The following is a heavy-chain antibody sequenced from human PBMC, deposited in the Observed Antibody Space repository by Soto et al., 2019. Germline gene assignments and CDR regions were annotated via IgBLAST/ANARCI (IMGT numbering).Heavy chain of an antibody. CDR1: GFTFSSYS. V-gene: IGHV3-7*03. CDR2: IKQDGSEK. Sequence: EVQLVESGGGLVKPGGSLRLSCAASGFTFSSYSMNWVRQAPGKGLEWVANIKQDGSEKYYVDSVKGRFTISRDNAKNSLYLQMNSLRAEDTAVYYCARVESSGWYPYYYYGMDVWGQGTTVTVSS. D-gene: IGHD6-19*01. CDR3: ARVESSGWYPYYYYGMDV. J-gene: IGHJ6*02.